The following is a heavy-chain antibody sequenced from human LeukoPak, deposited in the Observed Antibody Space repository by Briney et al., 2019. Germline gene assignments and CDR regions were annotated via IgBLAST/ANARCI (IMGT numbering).Heavy chain of an antibody. CDR1: GFTFSSYA. CDR3: AKGARYYGSGPGLQNLYYFDY. Sequence: GGSLRLSCAASGFTFSSYAMSWVRQAPGKGLEWVSAISGSGGSTYCADSVKGRFTISRDNSKNTLYLQMNSLRAEDTAVYYCAKGARYYGSGPGLQNLYYFDYWGQGTLVTVSS. V-gene: IGHV3-23*01. D-gene: IGHD3-10*01. J-gene: IGHJ4*02. CDR2: ISGSGGST.